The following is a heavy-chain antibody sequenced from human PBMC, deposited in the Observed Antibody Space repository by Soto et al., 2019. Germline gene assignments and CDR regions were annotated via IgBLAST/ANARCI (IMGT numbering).Heavy chain of an antibody. CDR2: ISGSGGST. CDR3: AKAYYDFWSGFPGVFDI. J-gene: IGHJ3*02. Sequence: EVQLLESGGGLVQPGGSLRLSCAASGFTFSSYAMSWVRQAPGKGLEWVSAISGSGGSTYYADSVKGRFTISRDNSKNTLYLQMNSLRAEDTALYYCAKAYYDFWSGFPGVFDIWGQGTMVTVSS. CDR1: GFTFSSYA. V-gene: IGHV3-23*01. D-gene: IGHD3-3*01.